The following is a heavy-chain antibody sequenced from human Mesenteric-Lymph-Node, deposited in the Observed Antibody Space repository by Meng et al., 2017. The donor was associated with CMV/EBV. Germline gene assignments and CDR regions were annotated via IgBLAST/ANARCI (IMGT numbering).Heavy chain of an antibody. CDR3: AASGYDSLHAFDI. D-gene: IGHD5-12*01. CDR2: IYGGGSNT. Sequence: GESLKISCAASGFAFNIYAMGWVRQAPGKGLEWVSVIYGGGSNTYYGDSVKGRFTISRDNAKNTFYLQMNSLRAEDTAVYYCAASGYDSLHAFDIWGQETMVTVSS. CDR1: GFAFNIYA. J-gene: IGHJ3*02. V-gene: IGHV3-23*03.